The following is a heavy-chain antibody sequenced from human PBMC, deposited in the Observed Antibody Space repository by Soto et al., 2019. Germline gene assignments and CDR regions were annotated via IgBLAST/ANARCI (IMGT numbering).Heavy chain of an antibody. CDR2: INPSGGST. V-gene: IGHV1-46*01. Sequence: QVQLVQSGAEVKKPGASVKVSCKASGYTFTSYYMHWVRQAPGQGLEWMGIINPSGGSTSYAQKSQGRVIMSRDTATSTVYMELSRPGSEDTAVYYCARDWYDSSGHELDYWGQGTLVAVSS. CDR3: ARDWYDSSGHELDY. CDR1: GYTFTSYY. D-gene: IGHD3-22*01. J-gene: IGHJ4*02.